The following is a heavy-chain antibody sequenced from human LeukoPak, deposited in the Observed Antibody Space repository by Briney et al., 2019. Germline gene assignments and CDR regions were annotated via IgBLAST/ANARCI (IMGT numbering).Heavy chain of an antibody. CDR1: GFSFTNVW. CDR3: TTGIDYGGGY. Sequence: GGSLRLSCAVSGFSFTNVWMNWVRQAPGKGLEWVGRIKNKDEGEKTDYAAPVKGRFTISRDESKATLFLQMNSLKMEDTAIYYCTTGIDYGGGYWGQGTLVSVSS. D-gene: IGHD3-16*01. CDR2: IKNKDEGEKT. J-gene: IGHJ4*02. V-gene: IGHV3-15*07.